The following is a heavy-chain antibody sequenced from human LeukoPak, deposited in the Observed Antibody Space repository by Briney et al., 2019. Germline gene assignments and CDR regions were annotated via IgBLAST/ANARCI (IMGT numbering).Heavy chain of an antibody. CDR3: ANGRSETYHY. CDR2: ISSSGTT. CDR1: GFTFSKFG. J-gene: IGHJ4*02. D-gene: IGHD1-26*01. V-gene: IGHV3-23*01. Sequence: GASLRLSCAPSGFTFSKFGSWVRQAPGKGLEWVSAISSSGTTYYADSGKGRFTVSRGNSKNTLYLQMNSLKVEDTAVFFCANGRSETYHYWGQGSLVTVSS.